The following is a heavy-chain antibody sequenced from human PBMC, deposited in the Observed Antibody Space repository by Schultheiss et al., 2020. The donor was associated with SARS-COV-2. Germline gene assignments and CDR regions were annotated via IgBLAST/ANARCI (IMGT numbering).Heavy chain of an antibody. CDR1: GGSISSSSYY. V-gene: IGHV4-39*07. D-gene: IGHD1-14*01. J-gene: IGHJ6*03. Sequence: SETLSLTCTVSGGSISSSSYYWGWIRQPPGKGLEWIGSIYHSGSTYYNPSLKSRVTISVDTSKNQFSLKLSSVTAADTAVYYCARRRNHYYMDVWGKGTTVTGSS. CDR2: IYHSGST. CDR3: ARRRNHYYMDV.